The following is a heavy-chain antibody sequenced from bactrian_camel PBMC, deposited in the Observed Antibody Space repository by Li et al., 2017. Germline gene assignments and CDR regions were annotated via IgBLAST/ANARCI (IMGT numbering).Heavy chain of an antibody. D-gene: IGHD1*01. J-gene: IGHJ6*01. CDR1: SYTYRGNC. Sequence: VQLVESGGGSVQVGGSLNVSCVVDSYTYRGNCLGWYRQAPGKEREGVAIIYTAGGSTRYTDSVKGRFTISRDNANSTLYLQMNSLKPEDTAMYYCAADFRRCGPRLKSALTKPDFGYWGQGTQVTVS. V-gene: IGHV3S42*01. CDR2: IYTAGGST. CDR3: AADFRRCGPRLKSALTKPDFGY.